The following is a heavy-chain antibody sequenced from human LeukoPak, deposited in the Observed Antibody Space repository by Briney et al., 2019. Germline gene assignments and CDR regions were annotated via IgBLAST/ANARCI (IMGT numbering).Heavy chain of an antibody. CDR3: AKDGGRQWLEYYYFDY. J-gene: IGHJ4*02. V-gene: IGHV3-43D*03. CDR2: ITWDGGST. D-gene: IGHD6-19*01. CDR1: GFTFDDYA. Sequence: GGSLRLSCAASGFTFDDYAMHWVRQASGKGLEWVSHITWDGGSTHYADSVEGRFTISRDNRENSLYLQMNSLRAEDTAVYYCAKDGGRQWLEYYYFDYWGQGTLVTVSS.